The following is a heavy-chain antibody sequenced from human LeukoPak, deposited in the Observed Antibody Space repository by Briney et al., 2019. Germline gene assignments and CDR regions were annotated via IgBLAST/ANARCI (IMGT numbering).Heavy chain of an antibody. CDR2: VYYAGST. CDR1: GGSISSYY. Sequence: NPSETLSLTCTVSGGSISSYYWSWIRQPPGKGLEWIGYVYYAGSTNYNPSLKSRVTISVDTSKNQVSLKLSSVTAADTAVCYCASLSEYCSSGSCYLGWFDPWGQGTLVTVSS. V-gene: IGHV4-59*01. J-gene: IGHJ5*02. CDR3: ASLSEYCSSGSCYLGWFDP. D-gene: IGHD2-15*01.